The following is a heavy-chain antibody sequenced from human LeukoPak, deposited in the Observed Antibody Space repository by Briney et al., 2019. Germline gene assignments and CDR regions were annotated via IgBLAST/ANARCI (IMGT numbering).Heavy chain of an antibody. CDR2: ISSSSSYI. Sequence: PGGSLRLSCAASGFTFSSYSMNWVRQAPGKGLGWVSSISSSSSYIYYADSVKGRFTISRDNAKNSLYLQMNSLGAEDTAVYYCAREHEGASDPDYWGQGTLVTVSS. CDR3: AREHEGASDPDY. J-gene: IGHJ4*02. CDR1: GFTFSSYS. V-gene: IGHV3-21*01. D-gene: IGHD1-26*01.